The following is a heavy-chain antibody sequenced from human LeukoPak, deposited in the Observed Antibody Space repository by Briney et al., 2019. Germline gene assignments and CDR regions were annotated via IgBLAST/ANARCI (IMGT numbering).Heavy chain of an antibody. V-gene: IGHV3-11*01. Sequence: GGSLRLSCAASGFTFSSYAMSWIRQAPGKGLEWVSYISSSGSTIYYADSVKGRFTISRDNAKNSLYLQMNSLRAEDTAVYYCARSVDTAMASDAFDIWGQGTMVTVSS. J-gene: IGHJ3*02. CDR3: ARSVDTAMASDAFDI. CDR2: ISSSGSTI. D-gene: IGHD5-18*01. CDR1: GFTFSSYA.